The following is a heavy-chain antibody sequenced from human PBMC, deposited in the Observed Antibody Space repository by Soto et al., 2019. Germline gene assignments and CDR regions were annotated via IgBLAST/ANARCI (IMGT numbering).Heavy chain of an antibody. D-gene: IGHD3-22*01. CDR1: GGTFSTNT. V-gene: IGHV1-69*13. CDR2: IMPIFGSA. Sequence: ASVKVSCKASGGTFSTNTISWVRQAPGQGLEWMGGIMPIFGSANYAQKFQGRVTITADEYTRTVYMELSRLRSEDTAVYYCARQFDSDTSGYYYAYWGQGTLVTVSS. CDR3: ARQFDSDTSGYYYAY. J-gene: IGHJ4*02.